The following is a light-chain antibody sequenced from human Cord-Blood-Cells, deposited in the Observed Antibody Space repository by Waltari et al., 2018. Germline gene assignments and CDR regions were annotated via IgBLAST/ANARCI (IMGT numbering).Light chain of an antibody. V-gene: IGKV3-15*01. CDR3: QQYNNWPPVT. J-gene: IGKJ1*01. CDR1: QIVSSH. CDR2: GAS. Sequence: EIVMTHSPAPLSVSPGERATLSCRASQIVSSHLAWYQQKPGLAPRLLIYGASTRATGIPARFSGSGSGTEFTLTISSLQAEDFAVYYCQQYNNWPPVTFGQGTKVEIK.